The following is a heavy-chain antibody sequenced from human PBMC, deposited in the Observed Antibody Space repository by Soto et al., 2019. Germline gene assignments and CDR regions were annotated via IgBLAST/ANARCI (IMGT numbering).Heavy chain of an antibody. J-gene: IGHJ6*02. Sequence: QVQLQESGPGLVKPSQTLSLTCTVSGGSISSGDYYWSWIRQPPGKGLEWIGYIYYSGSTYYNPSLKSRVTISVDTSKNQFSLKLSSVTAADTAVYYCARASSSYYYDSSGLGYGMDVWGQGTTVTVSS. V-gene: IGHV4-30-4*01. D-gene: IGHD3-22*01. CDR2: IYYSGST. CDR3: ARASSSYYYDSSGLGYGMDV. CDR1: GGSISSGDYY.